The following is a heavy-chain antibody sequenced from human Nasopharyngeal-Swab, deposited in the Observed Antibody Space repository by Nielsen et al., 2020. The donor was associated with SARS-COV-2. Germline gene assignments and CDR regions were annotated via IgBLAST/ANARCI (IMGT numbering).Heavy chain of an antibody. CDR3: ARGNWNLDF. CDR1: GFTLSSYW. CDR2: IKEDGGEK. Sequence: GESLKISCAASGFTLSSYWMNWVRQAPGKGLEWVANIKEDGGEKYYVDSVKGRFTISRDNAKNSLHLQMNSLRAEDTALYYCARGNWNLDFWGQGTLVTVSS. J-gene: IGHJ4*02. V-gene: IGHV3-7*03. D-gene: IGHD1-1*01.